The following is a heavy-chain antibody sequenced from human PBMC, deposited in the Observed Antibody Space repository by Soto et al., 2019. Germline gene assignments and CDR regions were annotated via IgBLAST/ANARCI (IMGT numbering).Heavy chain of an antibody. CDR2: IYYSGST. CDR3: ARGTYYDILTGWSYYYYMDV. Sequence: ASETLSLTCTVSGGSISSYYWSWILQPPWKGLEWIGYIYYSGSTNYNPSLKSRVTISVDTSKNQFSLKLSSVTAADTAVYYCARGTYYDILTGWSYYYYMDVWGKGTTVTVSS. CDR1: GGSISSYY. J-gene: IGHJ6*03. D-gene: IGHD3-9*01. V-gene: IGHV4-59*01.